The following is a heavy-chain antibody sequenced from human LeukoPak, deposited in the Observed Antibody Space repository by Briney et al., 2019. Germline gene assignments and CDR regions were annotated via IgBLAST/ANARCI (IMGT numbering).Heavy chain of an antibody. Sequence: SETLSLTCAVYGGSFSGYYWSWIRQPPGKGLEWIGEINHSGSTNYNPSLKSRVTISVDTSKNQFSLKLSSVTAADTAVYYCARLTTRYFYGGSYYYYGMDVWGQGTTVTVSS. CDR1: GGSFSGYY. CDR3: ARLTTRYFYGGSYYYYGMDV. V-gene: IGHV4-34*01. D-gene: IGHD4-17*01. CDR2: INHSGST. J-gene: IGHJ6*02.